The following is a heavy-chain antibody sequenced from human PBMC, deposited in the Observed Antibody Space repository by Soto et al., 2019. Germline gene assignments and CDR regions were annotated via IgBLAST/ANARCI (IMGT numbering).Heavy chain of an antibody. J-gene: IGHJ4*02. D-gene: IGHD4-4*01. CDR2: IGSDGRST. CDR3: ARDVSNSVDY. V-gene: IGHV3-74*01. CDR1: GFTFSRYW. Sequence: EVQLVESGGGLVQPGGSLRLSCAASGFTFSRYWMHWVRQVPGKGLVWVSRIGSDGRSTNYADSVKGRFTISRDNAKNMLYLQMNSLRAEDTAVYFCARDVSNSVDYWGQGTLVTVSS.